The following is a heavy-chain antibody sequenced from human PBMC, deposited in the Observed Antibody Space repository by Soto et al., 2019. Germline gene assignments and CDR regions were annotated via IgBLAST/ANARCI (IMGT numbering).Heavy chain of an antibody. Sequence: QVQLVQSGAEVKKPGASVKVSCKASGYTFISYSMHWVRQAPGQRLEWMGTLNPSGGSTKYSHKFQGRVTMPRDTSTRTVYMAVTSLTSEDTAVYFCARSSTRTKTFDYWGQGTLVTVSS. CDR3: ARSSTRTKTFDY. CDR2: LNPSGGST. J-gene: IGHJ4*02. D-gene: IGHD2-2*01. CDR1: GYTFISYS. V-gene: IGHV1-46*01.